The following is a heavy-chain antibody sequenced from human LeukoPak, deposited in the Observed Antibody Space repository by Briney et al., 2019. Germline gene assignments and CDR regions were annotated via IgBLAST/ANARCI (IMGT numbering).Heavy chain of an antibody. CDR2: ISWNSGSI. V-gene: IGHV3-9*01. CDR1: GFTFDDYD. CDR3: AKALYYDSSGNAPVDY. D-gene: IGHD3-22*01. Sequence: GGSLRLSCAASGFTFDDYDMHWVRQAPGKGLEWVSGISWNSGSIGYADSVKGRFTISRDNAKNSLYLQMNSLRAEDTALYYCAKALYYDSSGNAPVDYWGQGTLVTVSS. J-gene: IGHJ4*02.